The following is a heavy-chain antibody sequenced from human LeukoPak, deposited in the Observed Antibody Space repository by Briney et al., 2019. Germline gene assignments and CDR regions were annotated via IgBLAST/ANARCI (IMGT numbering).Heavy chain of an antibody. CDR1: GGSISSSSYY. J-gene: IGHJ3*02. D-gene: IGHD4-17*01. CDR3: ARDDYGQGAFDI. Sequence: SETLSLTCTVSGGSISSSSYYWGWIRQPPGKGLEWIGSIYYSGSTYYNPSLKSRVTISVDTSKNQFSLKLSSVTAADTAVYYCARDDYGQGAFDIWGQGTMVTVSS. CDR2: IYYSGST. V-gene: IGHV4-39*07.